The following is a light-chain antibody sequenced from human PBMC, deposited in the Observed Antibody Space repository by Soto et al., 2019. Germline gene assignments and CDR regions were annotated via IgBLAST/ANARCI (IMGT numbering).Light chain of an antibody. CDR2: EVR. V-gene: IGLV2-14*01. J-gene: IGLJ2*01. CDR1: SSDVGSYNY. Sequence: QSALTQPASVSGSPGQSITISCTGTSSDVGSYNYVSWYQQHPGKAPKFMIYEVRNRPSGVSDRFSGSKSGKTASLTIFGLQAEDEADYYCSSYTTSTTQVFGGGTKVTVL. CDR3: SSYTTSTTQV.